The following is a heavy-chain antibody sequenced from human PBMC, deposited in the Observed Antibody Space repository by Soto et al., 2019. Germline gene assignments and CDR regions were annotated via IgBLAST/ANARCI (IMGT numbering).Heavy chain of an antibody. Sequence: PGGSLRHSCAASGFTFSSYGMHWVRQAPGKGLEWVAVISYDGSDKYYADSVNGRFTISRDNSRNTLYLQMNSLRPEDTAVYYCAKDPLAARRLLSHYYNGLDVWRQGTTVTVSS. D-gene: IGHD6-6*01. CDR3: AKDPLAARRLLSHYYNGLDV. CDR2: ISYDGSDK. V-gene: IGHV3-30*18. CDR1: GFTFSSYG. J-gene: IGHJ6*02.